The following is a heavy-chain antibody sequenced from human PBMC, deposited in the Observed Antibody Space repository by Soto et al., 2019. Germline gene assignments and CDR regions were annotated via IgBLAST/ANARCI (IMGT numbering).Heavy chain of an antibody. J-gene: IGHJ4*02. CDR1: GFSFTNYW. CDR2: ISPDGSDV. D-gene: IGHD2-8*02. V-gene: IGHV3-74*01. CDR3: TRWGHIVPVAPSDFDR. Sequence: PGGSLRLSCAASGFSFTNYWMNWVRQTPGKGLMWVSRISPDGSDVGYADSVEGRFTVSRDNAKNTLYLQMHSLRAEDTAVYYCTRWGHIVPVAPSDFDRWGQGTLVTVSS.